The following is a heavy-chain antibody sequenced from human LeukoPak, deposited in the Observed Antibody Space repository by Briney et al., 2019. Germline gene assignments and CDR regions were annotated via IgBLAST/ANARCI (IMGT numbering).Heavy chain of an antibody. D-gene: IGHD5-18*01. J-gene: IGHJ6*02. V-gene: IGHV1-18*01. CDR3: ARGRSQDTAIGWLCCYYGMDV. CDR1: GYTFTSYG. Sequence: VASVKVSCTASGYTFTSYGISWVRQAPGQGLEWMGWISAYNGNTNYAQKLQGRVTMTTDTSTSTAYMELSSLRSEDTAVYYCARGRSQDTAIGWLCCYYGMDVWGQGTTVTVSS. CDR2: ISAYNGNT.